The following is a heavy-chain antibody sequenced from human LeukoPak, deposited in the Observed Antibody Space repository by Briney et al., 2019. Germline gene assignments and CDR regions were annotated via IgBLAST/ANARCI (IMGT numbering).Heavy chain of an antibody. Sequence: GGSLRLSCAASGFTFDDYAMHWVRQAPGKGLEWVSGISWNSGSIGYADSVKGRFTISRDNAKNSLYLQMNSLRAEDTALYYCARPHSSSWYGGFDYWGQGTLVTVSS. D-gene: IGHD6-13*01. J-gene: IGHJ4*02. CDR1: GFTFDDYA. CDR2: ISWNSGSI. CDR3: ARPHSSSWYGGFDY. V-gene: IGHV3-9*01.